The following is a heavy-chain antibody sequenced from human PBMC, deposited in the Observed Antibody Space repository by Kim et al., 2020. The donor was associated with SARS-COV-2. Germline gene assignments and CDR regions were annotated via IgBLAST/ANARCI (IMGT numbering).Heavy chain of an antibody. V-gene: IGHV3-7*01. Sequence: GGSLRLSCTASGFAFSNYWMTWVRQAPGKGLEWVANIKQNRNEKYYVDSVKGRFYISRDNAKNSVYLQMNSLRAEDTAVYYCARDSTYCTGTSCPWLFNNPRSYHGMDVWGQGTAVTVSS. D-gene: IGHD2-2*01. J-gene: IGHJ6*02. CDR1: GFAFSNYW. CDR3: ARDSTYCTGTSCPWLFNNPRSYHGMDV. CDR2: IKQNRNEK.